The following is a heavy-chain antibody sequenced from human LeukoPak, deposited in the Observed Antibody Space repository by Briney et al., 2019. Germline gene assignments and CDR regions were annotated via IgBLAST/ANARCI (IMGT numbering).Heavy chain of an antibody. CDR3: VRELYNYGMDV. Sequence: GRSLRLSCAASGFSFSTYSMHWVRQAPGKGLEWVMAISNDGSQEYYADPVKGRFTISRDNSKNTLYLQMNSLRPEDTAVFYCVRELYNYGMDVWGQGTTVTV. J-gene: IGHJ6*02. CDR1: GFSFSTYS. CDR2: ISNDGSQE. V-gene: IGHV3-30-3*01.